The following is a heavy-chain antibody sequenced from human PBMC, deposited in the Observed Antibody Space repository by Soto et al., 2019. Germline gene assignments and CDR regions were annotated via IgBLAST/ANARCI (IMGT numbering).Heavy chain of an antibody. CDR2: ISYDGSNK. Sequence: QVQLVESGGGVVQPGRSLRLSCAASGFTFSSYAMHWVRQAPGKGLEWVAVISYDGSNKYYADSVKGRFTISRDNSKNTLYLQMNSLRAEDTAVYYCAXXXXXXXXXXGXFDLWGRGTLVTVSS. CDR1: GFTFSSYA. J-gene: IGHJ2*01. V-gene: IGHV3-30-3*01. CDR3: AXXXXXXXXXXGXFDL.